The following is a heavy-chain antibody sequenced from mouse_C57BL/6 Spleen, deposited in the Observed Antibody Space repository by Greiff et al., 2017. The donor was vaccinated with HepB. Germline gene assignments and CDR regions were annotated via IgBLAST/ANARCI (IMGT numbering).Heavy chain of an antibody. CDR2: ISSGSSTI. J-gene: IGHJ3*01. D-gene: IGHD2-2*01. Sequence: EVKLVESGGGLVKPGGSLKLSCAASGFTFSDYGMHWVRQAPEKGLEWVAYISSGSSTIYYADTVKGRFTIARDNAKNTLFLQMTSLRSEDTAMYYCASGLRRTPFAYWGQGTLVTVSA. V-gene: IGHV5-17*01. CDR1: GFTFSDYG. CDR3: ASGLRRTPFAY.